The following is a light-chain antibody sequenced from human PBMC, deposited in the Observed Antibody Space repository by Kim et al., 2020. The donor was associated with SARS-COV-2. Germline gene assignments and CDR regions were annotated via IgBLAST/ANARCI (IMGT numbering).Light chain of an antibody. CDR3: NSRDSSGNHVV. CDR1: SLRIYY. J-gene: IGLJ2*01. V-gene: IGLV3-19*01. Sequence: AWGQTVRITCQGDSLRIYYASWYQQKPGQAPVLVIYGKNNRPAGIPDRFSGSSSGNTASLTITGAQAEDEADYYCNSRDSSGNHVVFGGGTQLTVL. CDR2: GKN.